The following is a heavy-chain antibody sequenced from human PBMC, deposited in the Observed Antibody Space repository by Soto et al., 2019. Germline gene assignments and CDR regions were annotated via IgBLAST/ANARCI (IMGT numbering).Heavy chain of an antibody. D-gene: IGHD4-4*01. CDR2: IKTKTDGGAT. V-gene: IGHV3-15*07. J-gene: IGHJ4*02. CDR1: GFTFSNAW. CDR3: TTTPTVAVDY. Sequence: PGGSLRLSCAASGFTFSNAWMNWVRQAPGKGLEWVGRIKTKTDGGATDYAAPVKGRFTISRDDSKNTVFLQMNSLKTEDTAVYYCTTTPTVAVDYWGLGTLVTVSS.